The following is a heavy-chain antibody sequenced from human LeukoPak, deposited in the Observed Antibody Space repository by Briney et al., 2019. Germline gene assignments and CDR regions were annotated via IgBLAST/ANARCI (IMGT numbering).Heavy chain of an antibody. Sequence: PSETLSLTCAVSGGSISSNNWWGWVRQPPGKGLEWIGEIYHSGSPSYNPSLKSRVTTSVDKSRNHFSLNLSSVTAADTAVYYCARVNINNWHSCDYWGQGTLVTVSS. J-gene: IGHJ4*02. CDR2: IYHSGSP. D-gene: IGHD1-1*01. CDR3: ARVNINNWHSCDY. V-gene: IGHV4-4*02. CDR1: GGSISSNNW.